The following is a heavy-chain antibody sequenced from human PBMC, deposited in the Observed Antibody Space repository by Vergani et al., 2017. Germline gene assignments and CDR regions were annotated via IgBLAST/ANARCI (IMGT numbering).Heavy chain of an antibody. CDR3: ASYGEYSGYDFVY. D-gene: IGHD5-12*01. CDR1: GGSISSYY. J-gene: IGHJ4*02. Sequence: QVQLQESGPGLVKPSETLSLTCTVSGGSISSYYWSWIRQPPGKGLEWIGYIYYSGSTNYNPSLKSRVTISVDTSKNQFSLKLSSVTAADTAVYYCASYGEYSGYDFVYWGQGTPVTVSS. CDR2: IYYSGST. V-gene: IGHV4-59*01.